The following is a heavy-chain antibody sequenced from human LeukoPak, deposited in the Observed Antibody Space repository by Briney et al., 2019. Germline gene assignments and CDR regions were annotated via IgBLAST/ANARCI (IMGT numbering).Heavy chain of an antibody. Sequence: GGSLSLSCAASGFTFSTYAMTWARQAPGKGLEWVSGINSNGDEIYYADSVRGRFTISRDNSNNALYLQMDSLRTEDTAVYYCANRIGSSSRACWVQGTLVTVSS. D-gene: IGHD6-6*01. J-gene: IGHJ4*02. V-gene: IGHV3-23*01. CDR2: INSNGDEI. CDR3: ANRIGSSSRAC. CDR1: GFTFSTYA.